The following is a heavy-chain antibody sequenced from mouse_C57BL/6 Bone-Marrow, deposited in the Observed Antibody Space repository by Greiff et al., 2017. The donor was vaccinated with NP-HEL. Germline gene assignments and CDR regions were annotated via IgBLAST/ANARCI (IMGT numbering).Heavy chain of an antibody. Sequence: QVQLQQPGAELVRPGTSVKLSCKASGYTFTSYWMHWVKQRPGQGLAWIGVIDPSDSYTNYNQKFKGKATLTVATSSSTAYLQLSSLTSEDSAVYYCARSDYGSSYDAMDYWGQGTSVTVSS. J-gene: IGHJ4*01. CDR1: GYTFTSYW. V-gene: IGHV1-59*01. CDR2: IDPSDSYT. CDR3: ARSDYGSSYDAMDY. D-gene: IGHD1-1*01.